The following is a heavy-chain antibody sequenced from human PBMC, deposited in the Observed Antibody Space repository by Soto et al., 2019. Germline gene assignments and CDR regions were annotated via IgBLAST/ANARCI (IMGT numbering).Heavy chain of an antibody. V-gene: IGHV6-1*01. Sequence: PSQTLSLTCAISGDSVSSNSAAWNWIRQSPSRGLEWLGRTYYRSKWYNDYAVSVKSRITINPDTSKNQFSLQLNSVTPEDTAVYYCARDHSVEGLQLVLSFDYWGQGTLVTASS. CDR2: TYYRSKWYN. J-gene: IGHJ4*02. D-gene: IGHD6-13*01. CDR1: GDSVSSNSAA. CDR3: ARDHSVEGLQLVLSFDY.